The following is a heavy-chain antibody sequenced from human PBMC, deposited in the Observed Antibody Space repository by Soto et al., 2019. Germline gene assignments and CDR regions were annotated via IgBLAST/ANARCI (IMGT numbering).Heavy chain of an antibody. Sequence: QVQLVQSGAEVKKPGASVKVSCKASGYTFTGYYMHWVRQAPGQGLEWMGWINPNSGGTNYAQKFQGRVTMTRGTSLSTAYMELSSLRSDDTAVYFCARDRIITSQNIVSWGAAFDIWGQGTMVTVS. CDR3: ARDRIITSQNIVSWGAAFDI. D-gene: IGHD3-16*02. CDR1: GYTFTGYY. V-gene: IGHV1-2*02. CDR2: INPNSGGT. J-gene: IGHJ3*02.